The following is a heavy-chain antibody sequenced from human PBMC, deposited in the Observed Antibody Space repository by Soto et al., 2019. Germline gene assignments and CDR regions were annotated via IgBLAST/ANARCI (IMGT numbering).Heavy chain of an antibody. D-gene: IGHD3-16*01. Sequence: QVQLVQSGSEVKKPGASVKVSCKASGYTFTDYFLHWVRQAPGQGLEWMGWVNPNSGGTSYAQKCKDWVIIASDTFINTAYMEFMRLRSAYTALYFCARETMMTAVDIWGQGTMVTVSS. J-gene: IGHJ3*02. V-gene: IGHV1-2*04. CDR1: GYTFTDYF. CDR2: VNPNSGGT. CDR3: ARETMMTAVDI.